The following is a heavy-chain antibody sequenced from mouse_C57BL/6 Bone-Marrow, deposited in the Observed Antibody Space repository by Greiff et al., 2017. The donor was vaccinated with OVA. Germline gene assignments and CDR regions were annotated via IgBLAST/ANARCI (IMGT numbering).Heavy chain of an antibody. CDR1: GFNIKDTY. CDR3: ARSRDYYGSSYVWYFDV. V-gene: IGHV14-3*01. CDR2: IDPANGNT. D-gene: IGHD1-1*01. J-gene: IGHJ1*03. Sequence: VHVKQSVAELVRPGASVKLSCTASGFNIKDTYMHWVKQRPEQGLEWIGRIDPANGNTKYAPKFPGKATITADTSSNTAYLQLSSLTSEDTAIYYCARSRDYYGSSYVWYFDVWGTGTTVTVSS.